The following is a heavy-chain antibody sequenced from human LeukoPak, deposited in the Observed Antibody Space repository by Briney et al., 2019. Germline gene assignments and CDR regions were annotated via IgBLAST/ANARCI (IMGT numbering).Heavy chain of an antibody. J-gene: IGHJ6*03. CDR3: ARVGYCSSTSCYRGPSYYYYYYMDV. CDR1: GFTFSSYW. D-gene: IGHD2-2*02. CDR2: INTDGSST. Sequence: GGSLRLSCAASGFTFSSYWMHWVRQAPGKGLVWVSRINTDGSSTSYTDSVKGRFTISRDNAKNTLYLQMNSLRAEDTAVYYCARVGYCSSTSCYRGPSYYYYYYMDVWGKGTTVTVSS. V-gene: IGHV3-74*01.